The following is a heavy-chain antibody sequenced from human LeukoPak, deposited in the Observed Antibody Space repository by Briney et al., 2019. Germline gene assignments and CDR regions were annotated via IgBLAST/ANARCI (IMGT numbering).Heavy chain of an antibody. Sequence: ASVKVSCKASGYTFTNNDISWVRQAPGQGLEWMGWIRPYNGNTNYAQKFQGRVTVTTDTSTNTAYMELRSLRSDDTATYYCARARGSSAFDYWGQGTLVTVSS. V-gene: IGHV1-18*01. CDR2: IRPYNGNT. CDR3: ARARGSSAFDY. CDR1: GYTFTNND. D-gene: IGHD2-15*01. J-gene: IGHJ4*02.